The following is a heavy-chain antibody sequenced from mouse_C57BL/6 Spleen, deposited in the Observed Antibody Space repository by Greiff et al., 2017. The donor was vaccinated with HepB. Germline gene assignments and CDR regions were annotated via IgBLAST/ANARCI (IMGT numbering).Heavy chain of an antibody. J-gene: IGHJ3*01. CDR3: ARGIYSNYSWFAY. Sequence: VQLQQSGAELARPGASVKMSCKASGYTFTSYTMHWVKQRPGQGLEWIGYINPSSGYTKYNQKFKDKATLTADKSSSTAYMQLSSLTSEDSAVYYCARGIYSNYSWFAYWGQGTLVTVSA. CDR1: GYTFTSYT. D-gene: IGHD2-5*01. V-gene: IGHV1-4*01. CDR2: INPSSGYT.